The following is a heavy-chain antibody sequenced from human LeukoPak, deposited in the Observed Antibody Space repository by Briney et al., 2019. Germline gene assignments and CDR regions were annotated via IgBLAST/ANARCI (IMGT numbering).Heavy chain of an antibody. J-gene: IGHJ4*02. CDR2: IWYDGSNK. CDR3: ARGHGYRDYDRPLDY. V-gene: IGHV3-33*01. CDR1: GFTFSSYG. Sequence: PGGSLRLSCAASGFTFSSYGMHWVRQAPGKGLEWVAVIWYDGSNKYYADSVKGRFTISRDNSKNTLFLQMNSLRAEDTAMYYCARGHGYRDYDRPLDYWGQGTLVTVSS. D-gene: IGHD5-12*01.